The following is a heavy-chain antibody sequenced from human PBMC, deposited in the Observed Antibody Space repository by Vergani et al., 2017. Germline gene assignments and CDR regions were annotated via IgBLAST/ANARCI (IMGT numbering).Heavy chain of an antibody. CDR1: GGSFSGYY. J-gene: IGHJ4*02. Sequence: QLQLQQWGAGLLKPSEPLSLTCAVYGGSFSGYYWSWIRQPPGKGLEWIGEINHSGSTNYNPSLKSRVTISVDTSKNQFSLKLSSVTAADTAVYYCARGASGWYRNWGQGTLVTVSS. D-gene: IGHD6-19*01. CDR3: ARGASGWYRN. V-gene: IGHV4-34*01. CDR2: INHSGST.